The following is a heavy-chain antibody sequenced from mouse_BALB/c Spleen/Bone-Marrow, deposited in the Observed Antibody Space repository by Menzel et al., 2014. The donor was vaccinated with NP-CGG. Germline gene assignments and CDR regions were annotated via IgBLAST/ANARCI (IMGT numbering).Heavy chain of an antibody. J-gene: IGHJ3*01. Sequence: QVQLQQPGAELVKPGAPVKLSCKASGYTFTDYWMNWVKQRPGRGLEWIGRIDPSDSETHYNQKFKDKATLTVDKSSTTANIQLSNLTSEDSAVYYCARTAYWGQGTLVTVSA. V-gene: IGHV1-69*02. CDR3: ARTAY. CDR2: IDPSDSET. CDR1: GYTFTDYW.